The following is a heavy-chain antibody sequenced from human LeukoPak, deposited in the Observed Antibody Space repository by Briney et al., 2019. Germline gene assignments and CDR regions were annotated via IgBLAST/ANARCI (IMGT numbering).Heavy chain of an antibody. D-gene: IGHD6-6*01. CDR2: INHSGST. CDR1: GGSFSGYY. CDR3: ARFPISSIAAYNHH. V-gene: IGHV4-34*01. J-gene: IGHJ5*02. Sequence: SETLSLTCAVYGGSFSGYYWSWIRQPPGKGLEGIGEINHSGSTNYNPSLTSRVTISVDTSKNQFSLKLSSVTAADTAVYYCARFPISSIAAYNHHWGQGTLVTVSS.